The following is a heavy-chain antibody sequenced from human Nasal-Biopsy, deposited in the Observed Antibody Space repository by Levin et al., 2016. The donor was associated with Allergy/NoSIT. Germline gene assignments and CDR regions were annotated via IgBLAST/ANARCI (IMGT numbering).Heavy chain of an antibody. Sequence: GESLKISCAASGFTFKNARMGWVRQAPGKGLEWVGRIKTKANGGATQYAAAVKGRFTISRDDSRNRLFLQMNSLRSEDTAVYYCTRDRSYTVGSGWGGGYSYYAMDVWGLGTTVTVSS. V-gene: IGHV3-15*01. D-gene: IGHD6-19*01. CDR2: IKTKANGGAT. J-gene: IGHJ6*02. CDR3: TRDRSYTVGSGWGGGYSYYAMDV. CDR1: GFTFKNAR.